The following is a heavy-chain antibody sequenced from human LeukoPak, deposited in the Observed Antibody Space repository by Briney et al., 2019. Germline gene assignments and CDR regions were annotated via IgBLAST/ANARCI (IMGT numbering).Heavy chain of an antibody. D-gene: IGHD1-1*01. J-gene: IGHJ5*02. CDR1: GYTFTSYD. CDR3: ARALRTTAAWFDP. V-gene: IGHV1-8*01. CDR2: MNPNSGNT. Sequence: ASVKVSCKASGYTFTSYDINWVRQATGQGLEWMGWMNPNSGNTGYAQKFQGRVTMTRNTSISAAYTELSSLRSEDTAVYYCARALRTTAAWFDPWGQGTLVTVSS.